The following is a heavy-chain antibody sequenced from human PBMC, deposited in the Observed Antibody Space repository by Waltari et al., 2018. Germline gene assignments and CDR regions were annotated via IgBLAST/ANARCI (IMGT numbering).Heavy chain of an antibody. V-gene: IGHV4-30-4*08. Sequence: QVQLQESGPGLVKPSQTLSLIYTVSGGSIISGDYYWSWIRQPPGKGLEWIGYIYHSGSTHYNPSLKSRVTISVDTSKNQFSLRLTSVTAADTAVYYCARRGQTTVSYYFDYWGQGTLVTVSS. CDR3: ARRGQTTVSYYFDY. J-gene: IGHJ4*02. CDR1: GGSIISGDYY. CDR2: IYHSGST. D-gene: IGHD4-4*01.